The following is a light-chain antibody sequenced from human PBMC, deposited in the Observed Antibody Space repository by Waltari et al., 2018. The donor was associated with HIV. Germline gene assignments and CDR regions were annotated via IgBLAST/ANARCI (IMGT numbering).Light chain of an antibody. J-gene: IGLJ1*01. CDR1: SSDIGGYAY. Sequence: QSALTQPASVSGSPGQSITIPCAGPSSDIGGYAYVSWYQQHPGKAPKLILYEVNNRPSGISSRFSASKSGDTASLTISGLQAEDEAEYYCSSYTTASTTVFGTGTKVTVL. CDR3: SSYTTASTTV. CDR2: EVN. V-gene: IGLV2-14*01.